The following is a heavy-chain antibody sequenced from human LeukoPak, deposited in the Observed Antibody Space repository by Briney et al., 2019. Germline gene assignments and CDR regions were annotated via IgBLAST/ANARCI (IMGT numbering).Heavy chain of an antibody. Sequence: ASVKVSCKASGYTVTSYDINWVRQATGQGLEWMGWMSPNSGNTGYAQKFQGRVTMTRSTSMSTAYMELSSLRSEDTAVYYCVRGPPNWGYDYWGQGTLVTVSS. V-gene: IGHV1-8*01. D-gene: IGHD7-27*01. J-gene: IGHJ4*02. CDR1: GYTVTSYD. CDR3: VRGPPNWGYDY. CDR2: MSPNSGNT.